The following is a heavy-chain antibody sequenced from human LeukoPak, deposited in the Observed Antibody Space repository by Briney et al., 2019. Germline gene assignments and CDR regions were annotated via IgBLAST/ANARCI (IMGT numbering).Heavy chain of an antibody. CDR3: ARDQGLWFGEPNWFDP. Sequence: GGSLRLSCAASGFTFSDYYMSWIRQAPGKGLEWVSYISSSGSTIYYADSVKGLFTISRDNAKNSLYLQMNSLRAEDTAVYYCARDQGLWFGEPNWFDPWGQGTLVTVSS. CDR2: ISSSGSTI. J-gene: IGHJ5*02. CDR1: GFTFSDYY. D-gene: IGHD3-10*01. V-gene: IGHV3-11*01.